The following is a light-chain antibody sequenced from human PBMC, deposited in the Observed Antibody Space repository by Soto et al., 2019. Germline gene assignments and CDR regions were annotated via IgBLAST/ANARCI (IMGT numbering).Light chain of an antibody. Sequence: DIQMTQSPSSLSASVGDRVTITCRASQSISSYLNWYQQKPGKAPKLLIYAASSLQSGVPSRFSGSGSGTEFTLTISSLHSEDFAVYYCQQYNNWLTWTSGQGAKVDIK. CDR2: AAS. V-gene: IGKV1-39*01. J-gene: IGKJ1*01. CDR1: QSISSY. CDR3: QQYNNWLTWT.